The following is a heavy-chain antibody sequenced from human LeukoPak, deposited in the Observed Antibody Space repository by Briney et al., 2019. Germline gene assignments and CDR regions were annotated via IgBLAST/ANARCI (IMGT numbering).Heavy chain of an antibody. CDR2: INHSGST. D-gene: IGHD3-10*01. Sequence: TSETLSLTCAVYGGSFSGYYWSWIRQPPGKGLEWIGEINHSGSTNYNPSLKSRVTISVATSKNQFSLKLSSVTAADTAVYYCARSYGPFDYWGQGTLVTVSS. CDR3: ARSYGPFDY. CDR1: GGSFSGYY. J-gene: IGHJ4*02. V-gene: IGHV4-34*01.